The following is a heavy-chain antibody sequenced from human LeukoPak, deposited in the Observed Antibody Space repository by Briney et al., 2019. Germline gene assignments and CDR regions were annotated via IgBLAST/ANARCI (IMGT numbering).Heavy chain of an antibody. CDR2: INWNGGST. CDR1: GFTFDDYG. V-gene: IGHV3-20*04. CDR3: ARGGRYSSSWIDNWFDP. J-gene: IGHJ5*02. D-gene: IGHD6-13*01. Sequence: GGSLRLSCAASGFTFDDYGMSWVRQAPGKGLEWVSGINWNGGSTGYADSVKGRFTISRDNPKNSLYLQMTSLRAEDTALYYCARGGRYSSSWIDNWFDPWGQGTLVTVSS.